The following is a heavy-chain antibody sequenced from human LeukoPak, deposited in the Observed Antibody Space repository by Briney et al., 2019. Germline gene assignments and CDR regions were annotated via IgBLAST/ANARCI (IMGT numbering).Heavy chain of an antibody. CDR3: ARAPNYYDTLLSY. D-gene: IGHD3-22*01. CDR2: IIPIFGTA. Sequence: GASVKVSCKASGGTFNSYAISWVRQAPGQGLEWMGGIIPIFGTANYAQKFQGRVTITADESTSTAYMELSSLRSEDTAVHYCARAPNYYDTLLSYWGQGTLVTVSS. CDR1: GGTFNSYA. V-gene: IGHV1-69*01. J-gene: IGHJ4*02.